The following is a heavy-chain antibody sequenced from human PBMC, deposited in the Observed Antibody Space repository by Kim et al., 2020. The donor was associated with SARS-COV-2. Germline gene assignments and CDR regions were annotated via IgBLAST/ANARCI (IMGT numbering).Heavy chain of an antibody. CDR1: GFIFSNSD. CDR2: IRYDGSIQ. CDR3: ARPAGSLGVHGFVF. D-gene: IGHD3-16*01. V-gene: IGHV3-30*02. Sequence: GGSLRLSCEASGFIFSNSDMHWVRQAPGKGLEWVALIRYDGSIQYYTDSVKGRFTISRDNSKKTVFLQIISLRAEDKAIYFCARPAGSLGVHGFVFWG. J-gene: IGHJ3*01.